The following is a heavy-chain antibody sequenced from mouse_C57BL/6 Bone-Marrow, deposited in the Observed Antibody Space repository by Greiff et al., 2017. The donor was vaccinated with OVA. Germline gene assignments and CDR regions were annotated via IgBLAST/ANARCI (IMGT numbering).Heavy chain of an antibody. V-gene: IGHV2-5*01. CDR3: AKKSGKGNWDWFAY. D-gene: IGHD1-3*01. CDR2: IWRGGST. Sequence: VKLVESGPGLVQPSQSLSITCTVSGFSLTSYGVHWVRQSPGKGLEWLGVIWRGGSTDYNAAFMSRLSITKDNSKSKVFFKMNSLQADDTAIYYCAKKSGKGNWDWFAYWGQGTLVTVSA. CDR1: GFSLTSYG. J-gene: IGHJ3*01.